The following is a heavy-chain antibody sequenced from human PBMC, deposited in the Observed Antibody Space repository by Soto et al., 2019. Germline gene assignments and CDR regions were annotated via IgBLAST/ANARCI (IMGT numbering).Heavy chain of an antibody. J-gene: IGHJ4*02. CDR2: ILYDGTKK. V-gene: IGHV3-30*18. CDR3: VKDLAHMADH. Sequence: QVQLLESGGGVVLPGGSLRLSCEASGFTFNSYGMYWVRQAPGKGLDWVSHILYDGTKKYYADSVKDRFTISRDNSKNTLYLQMDRMRIEDTAVYFCVKDLAHMADHWGQGTLVIVSS. CDR1: GFTFNSYG.